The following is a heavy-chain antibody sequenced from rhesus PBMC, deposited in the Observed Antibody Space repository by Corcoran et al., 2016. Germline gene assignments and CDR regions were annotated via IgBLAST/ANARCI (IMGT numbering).Heavy chain of an antibody. CDR1: GFTFSSYV. CDR2: ISESGGTI. D-gene: IGHD6-25*01. J-gene: IGHJ3*01. Sequence: DVQLVESGGGLVKPGGSLRLSCVASGFTFSSYVMHWVRQAPGKGMEVVSVISESGGTIYYADSVKGRFTISRDNAKNSLFLQMNSLRAEDTAVYYCTRDLYSGSWDDAFDFWGQGLRVTVSS. CDR3: TRDLYSGSWDDAFDF. V-gene: IGHV3S26*01.